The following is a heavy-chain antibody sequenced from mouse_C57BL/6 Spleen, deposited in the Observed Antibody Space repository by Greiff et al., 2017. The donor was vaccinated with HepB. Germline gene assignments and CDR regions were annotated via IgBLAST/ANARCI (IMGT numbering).Heavy chain of an antibody. D-gene: IGHD1-1*01. CDR1: GFTFSDYG. Sequence: EVKLEESGGGLVQPGGSLKLSCAASGFTFSDYGMAWVRQAPRKGPEWVAFISNLAYSIYYADTVTGRFTISRENAKNTLYLEMSSLRSEDTAMYYGARRYYYGSSYWYFDVWGTGTTVTVSS. J-gene: IGHJ1*03. CDR3: ARRYYYGSSYWYFDV. CDR2: ISNLAYSI. V-gene: IGHV5-15*04.